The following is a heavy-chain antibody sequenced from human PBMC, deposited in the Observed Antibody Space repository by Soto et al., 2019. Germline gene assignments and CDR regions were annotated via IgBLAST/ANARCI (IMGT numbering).Heavy chain of an antibody. V-gene: IGHV1-8*01. CDR3: ARHGSGSYWLRDSYYYMDV. CDR2: MNPNSGNT. Sequence: QVQLVQSGAEVKKPGASVKVSCKASGYTFTSYDINWVRQATGQGLEWMGWMNPNSGNTGYAQKFQGRVTITRNTSISTAYMGLSSLRSEDTAVYYCARHGSGSYWLRDSYYYMDVWGKGTTVTVSS. D-gene: IGHD3-10*01. J-gene: IGHJ6*03. CDR1: GYTFTSYD.